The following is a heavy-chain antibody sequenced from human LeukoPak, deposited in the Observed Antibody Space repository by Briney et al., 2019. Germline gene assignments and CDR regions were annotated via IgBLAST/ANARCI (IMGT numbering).Heavy chain of an antibody. J-gene: IGHJ4*02. CDR1: GFTFSAST. V-gene: IGHV3-73*01. CDR2: FRRKTNSYAT. CDR3: TRSYYDSSGYLVVADY. Sequence: GGSLRLSCAASGFTFSASTMHWVRQASGKRPEVGGQFRRKTNSYATAYAASVKGRFTISRDDLKNMAYLQMNSLKTEDTAVYYCTRSYYDSSGYLVVADYWGQGTLVTVSS. D-gene: IGHD3-22*01.